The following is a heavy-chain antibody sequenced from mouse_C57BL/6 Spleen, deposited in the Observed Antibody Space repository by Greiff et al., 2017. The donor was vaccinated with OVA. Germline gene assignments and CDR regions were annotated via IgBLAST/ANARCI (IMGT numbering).Heavy chain of an antibody. Sequence: VKLVESGPGLVQPSQSLSITCTASGFSLTSYGVHWVRQSPGKGLEWLGVIWSGGSTDYNAAFVSRLSIRKDNSKSQVFFKMNSMQADDTAIYYCARRTGTTYYAMDYWGQGTSVTVSS. V-gene: IGHV2-2*01. CDR2: IWSGGST. D-gene: IGHD4-1*01. J-gene: IGHJ4*01. CDR1: GFSLTSYG. CDR3: ARRTGTTYYAMDY.